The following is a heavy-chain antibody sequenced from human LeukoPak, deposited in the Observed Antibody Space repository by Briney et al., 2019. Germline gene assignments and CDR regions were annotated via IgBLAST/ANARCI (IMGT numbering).Heavy chain of an antibody. D-gene: IGHD3-22*01. CDR3: ARSIKEYYDSSGYYFDY. CDR2: ISGSGGST. CDR1: GFTFSSYA. V-gene: IGHV3-23*01. Sequence: SGGSLRLSCAASGFTFSSYAMSWVRQAPGKGLEWVSGISGSGGSTYYADSVKGRFTISRDNSKNTLYLQMNSLRAEDTAVYYCARSIKEYYDSSGYYFDYWGQGTLVTVSS. J-gene: IGHJ4*02.